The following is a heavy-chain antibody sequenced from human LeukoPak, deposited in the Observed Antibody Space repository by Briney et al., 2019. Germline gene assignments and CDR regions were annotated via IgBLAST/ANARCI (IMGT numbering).Heavy chain of an antibody. CDR3: ARGCSAGTPHNWFDP. CDR1: GGSISGYY. J-gene: IGHJ5*02. Sequence: SETLSLTCTVSGGSISGYYWSWIRQPPGKGLEWIGYIYYSGSTNYNPSLKSRVTISVDTSKNQFSLKLSSATAADTAVYYCARGCSAGTPHNWFDPWGQGTLVTVSS. CDR2: IYYSGST. V-gene: IGHV4-59*01. D-gene: IGHD6-13*01.